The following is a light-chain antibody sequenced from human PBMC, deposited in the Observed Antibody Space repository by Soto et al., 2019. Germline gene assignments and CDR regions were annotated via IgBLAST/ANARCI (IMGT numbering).Light chain of an antibody. CDR1: TSNIGSNY. CDR2: EVS. V-gene: IGLV2-14*01. J-gene: IGLJ1*01. CDR3: SSYTAGGTI. Sequence: QSVLTQPPSASGTPGQRVTISCSGSTSNIGSNYVSWYQQLPGKAPKLMISEVSNRPSGVSNRFSGSKSGNTASLTISGLQAEDEADYYCSSYTAGGTIFGTGTKLTVL.